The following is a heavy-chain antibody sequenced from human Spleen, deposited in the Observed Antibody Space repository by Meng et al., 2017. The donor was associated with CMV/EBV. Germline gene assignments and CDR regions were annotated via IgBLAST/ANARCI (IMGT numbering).Heavy chain of an antibody. Sequence: SETLSLTCTVSGGSISSYYWSWIRQPPGKGLEWIGYIYYSGSTNYNPSLKSRVTISVDTSKNQFSLKLSSVTAADTAVYYCARAALSAGYYYYGMDVWGQGTTVTVSS. CDR3: ARAALSAGYYYYGMDV. V-gene: IGHV4-59*01. CDR1: GGSISSYY. D-gene: IGHD2-2*01. CDR2: IYYSGST. J-gene: IGHJ6*02.